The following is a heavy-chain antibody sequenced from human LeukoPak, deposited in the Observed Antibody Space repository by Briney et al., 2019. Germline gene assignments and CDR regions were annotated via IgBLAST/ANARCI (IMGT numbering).Heavy chain of an antibody. J-gene: IGHJ4*02. V-gene: IGHV1-46*01. CDR3: ARGSGWYSATQRISDY. D-gene: IGHD6-19*01. CDR1: GFTFTSYY. Sequence: ASVKVSCKASGFTFTSYYMHWVRQAPGQGLEWMGIISPSGGSTSYPQKFQGRVTMTRDTSTSTVYMELSSLRSEDTAVYYCARGSGWYSATQRISDYWGQGTLVTVSS. CDR2: ISPSGGST.